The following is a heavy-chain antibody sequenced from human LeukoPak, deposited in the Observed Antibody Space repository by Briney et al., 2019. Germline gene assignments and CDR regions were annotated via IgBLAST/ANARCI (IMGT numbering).Heavy chain of an antibody. CDR3: ARAGGNNWFDP. CDR1: GGSISSYY. D-gene: IGHD4-23*01. J-gene: IGHJ5*02. V-gene: IGHV4-59*01. Sequence: SETLSLTCTVSGGSISSYYWSWIRQPPGKGPEWIGYIYYSGSTNYNPSLKSRVTISVDTSKNQFSLKLSSVTAADTAVYYCARAGGNNWFDPWGQGTLVTVSS. CDR2: IYYSGST.